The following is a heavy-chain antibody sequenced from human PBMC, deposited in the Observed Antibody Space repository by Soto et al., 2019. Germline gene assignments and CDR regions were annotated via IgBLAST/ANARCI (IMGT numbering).Heavy chain of an antibody. V-gene: IGHV4-59*01. J-gene: IGHJ6*02. CDR1: GGSISGYY. CDR3: ARWSDYGDYYYYGLDV. Sequence: QVQLQESGPGLVKPSETLSITCTVSGGSISGYYWSWVRQPPGKGLEWLGHIYYNGSTKYNPSLKAPLTISXXTXMXXFSLKVSSVTAADTAVYYCARWSDYGDYYYYGLDVWGQGTTVTASS. CDR2: IYYNGST. D-gene: IGHD4-17*01.